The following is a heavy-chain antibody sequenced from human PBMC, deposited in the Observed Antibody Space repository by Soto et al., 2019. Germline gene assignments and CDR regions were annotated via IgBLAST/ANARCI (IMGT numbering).Heavy chain of an antibody. Sequence: KPSETLSLTCTVSGGSIGSGDYSWSWIRQPPGKGLEWIGYSYYSGSTYYNPSLKSRVTISVDTSKNQFSLKLSSVTAADTAVYYCVVGERWSYYFDYWGQGTLVTVSS. V-gene: IGHV4-30-4*01. CDR1: GGSIGSGDYS. D-gene: IGHD2-15*01. CDR2: SYYSGST. J-gene: IGHJ4*02. CDR3: VVGERWSYYFDY.